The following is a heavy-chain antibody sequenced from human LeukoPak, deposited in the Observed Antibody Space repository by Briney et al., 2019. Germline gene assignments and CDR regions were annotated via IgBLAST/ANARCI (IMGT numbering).Heavy chain of an antibody. CDR3: ARGRDYYDTSAGY. J-gene: IGHJ4*02. CDR2: IYYSGSA. CDR1: GGSFSGYY. V-gene: IGHV4-59*01. Sequence: SETLSLTCAVYGGSFSGYYWSWIRQPPGKGLEWIAFIYYSGSANYNPSLKSRVTISVDTSKNQFSLKLSSVTTADTAVYYCARGRDYYDTSAGYWGQGTLVTVSS. D-gene: IGHD3-22*01.